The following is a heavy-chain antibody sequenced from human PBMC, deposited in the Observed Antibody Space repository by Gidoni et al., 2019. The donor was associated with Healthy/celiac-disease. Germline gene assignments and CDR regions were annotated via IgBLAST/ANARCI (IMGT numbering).Heavy chain of an antibody. CDR2: IDPSGGST. CDR3: ARDSRYSGGYWGRDAFDN. Sequence: QVQLVQSGAEVKKPGASVKVSCKASGYTFTSYSMHWVRQAPGQGLGWVGIIDPSGGSTSNGQEFQGRGTMTRDTSTGTVYMELNSLRSGDTAVYFCARDSRYSGGYWGRDAFDNWGQGTMVTVSS. V-gene: IGHV1-46*01. D-gene: IGHD1-26*01. J-gene: IGHJ3*02. CDR1: GYTFTSYS.